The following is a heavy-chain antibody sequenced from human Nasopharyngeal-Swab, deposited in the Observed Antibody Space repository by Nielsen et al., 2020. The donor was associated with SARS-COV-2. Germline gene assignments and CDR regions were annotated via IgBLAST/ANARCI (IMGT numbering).Heavy chain of an antibody. Sequence: GESLKISCAASGFTFSSYAMSWVRQAPGKGLEWVSAISGSGGSTYYADSVKGRFTISRDNSKNTLYLQMNSLRAEDTAVYYCAKEWWLENDYWGQGTLVTVSS. CDR3: AKEWWLENDY. V-gene: IGHV3-23*01. J-gene: IGHJ4*02. D-gene: IGHD6-19*01. CDR1: GFTFSSYA. CDR2: ISGSGGST.